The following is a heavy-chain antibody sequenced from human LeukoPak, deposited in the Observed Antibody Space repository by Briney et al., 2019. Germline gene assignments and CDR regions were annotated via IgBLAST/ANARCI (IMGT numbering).Heavy chain of an antibody. D-gene: IGHD2-15*01. V-gene: IGHV3-43*02. CDR3: VRDIELST. CDR2: ISGNGENT. Sequence: GGSLRLSCTASGFTFDDYAMHWVRQTPGKGLEWVSLISGNGENTYYADSVKGRFTISRDNSRNTLSLHMTSLRVEDTAIYYCVRDIELSTWGLGTLVTVSS. J-gene: IGHJ3*01. CDR1: GFTFDDYA.